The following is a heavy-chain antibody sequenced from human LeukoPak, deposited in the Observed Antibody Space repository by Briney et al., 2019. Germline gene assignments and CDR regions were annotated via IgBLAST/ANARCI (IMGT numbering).Heavy chain of an antibody. CDR1: GYTFTSYD. CDR2: MNPISGNT. D-gene: IGHD6-13*01. J-gene: IGHJ6*03. CDR3: ARGVAGYSSSWSSYYYYYMDV. Sequence: ASVKVSCKASGYTFTSYDINWVRQATGQGLEWMGWMNPISGNTGYAQKFQGRVTITRNTSISTAYMELSSLRSEDTAVYYCARGVAGYSSSWSSYYYYYMDVWGKGTTVTVSS. V-gene: IGHV1-8*03.